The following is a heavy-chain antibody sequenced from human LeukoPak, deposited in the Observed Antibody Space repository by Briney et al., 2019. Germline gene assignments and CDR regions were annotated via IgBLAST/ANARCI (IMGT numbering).Heavy chain of an antibody. Sequence: ASVKVSCKASGYTFTAYYIHWVRQAPGQGLEWMGRINPKNGDTNYAQKFQDRVTMTRDTSISTAYMELSRLRFDDTAVYYCASGSSYDSSGRGFDYWGQGTLVTVSS. CDR3: ASGSSYDSSGRGFDY. V-gene: IGHV1-2*06. CDR2: INPKNGDT. CDR1: GYTFTAYY. D-gene: IGHD3-22*01. J-gene: IGHJ4*02.